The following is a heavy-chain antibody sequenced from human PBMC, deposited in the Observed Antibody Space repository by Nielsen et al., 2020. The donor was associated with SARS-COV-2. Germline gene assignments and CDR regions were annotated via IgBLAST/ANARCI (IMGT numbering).Heavy chain of an antibody. J-gene: IGHJ4*02. CDR2: INHSGST. D-gene: IGHD3-10*01. V-gene: IGHV4-34*01. CDR3: AREDVLYYGSGSYYL. Sequence: SETLSLTCAVYGGSFSGYYWSWIRQPPGKGLEWIGEINHSGSTNYNPSLKSRVTISVDTSKNQFSLKLSSVTAADTAVYYCAREDVLYYGSGSYYLWGQGTLVTVSS. CDR1: GGSFSGYY.